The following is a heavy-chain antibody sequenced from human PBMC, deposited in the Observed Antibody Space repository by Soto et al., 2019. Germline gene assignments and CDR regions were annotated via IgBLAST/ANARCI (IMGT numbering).Heavy chain of an antibody. Sequence: PGGSLRLSCAASGFNFNNYAMSWVRQAPGKGLEWVSGISGGGGNTYYADSVKGRFTISRDNSKNTVYLQMNSLRGEDTAVYYCAKVMCSESRCYLSYYFDYWGQGTLVTVSS. D-gene: IGHD2-15*01. CDR3: AKVMCSESRCYLSYYFDY. CDR1: GFNFNNYA. CDR2: ISGGGGNT. J-gene: IGHJ4*02. V-gene: IGHV3-23*01.